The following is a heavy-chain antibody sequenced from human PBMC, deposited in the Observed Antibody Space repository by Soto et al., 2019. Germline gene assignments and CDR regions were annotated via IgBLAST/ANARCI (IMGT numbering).Heavy chain of an antibody. CDR3: AEGVELDV. Sequence: EVLLLESGGGLVQPGGSLRLSCEASGFSFSSFAMNWVRQAPGKGLEWVSAIGDSGASTYYADSVKGRFTISRDNSRNTLSLQLNTLSADDTAVYYCAEGVELDVWGNGTTVTVSS. V-gene: IGHV3-23*01. J-gene: IGHJ6*04. D-gene: IGHD1-26*01. CDR1: GFSFSSFA. CDR2: IGDSGAST.